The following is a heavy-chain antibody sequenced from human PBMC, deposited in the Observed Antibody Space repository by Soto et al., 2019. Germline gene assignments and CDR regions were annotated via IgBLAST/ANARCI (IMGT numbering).Heavy chain of an antibody. J-gene: IGHJ4*02. CDR1: GFTFSSYA. V-gene: IGHV3-23*01. D-gene: IGHD2-15*01. CDR3: AKWGSKVVVAASIDY. CDR2: ISGSGGST. Sequence: GGSLRLSCAASGFTFSSYAMSWVRQAPGKGLEWVSAISGSGGSTYYADSVKGRFTISRDNSKNTLYLQMNSLRAEDTAVYYCAKWGSKVVVAASIDYWGQGTLVTVSS.